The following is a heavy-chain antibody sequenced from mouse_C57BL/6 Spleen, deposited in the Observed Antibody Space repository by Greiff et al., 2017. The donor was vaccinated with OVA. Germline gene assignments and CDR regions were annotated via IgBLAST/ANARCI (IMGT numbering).Heavy chain of an antibody. CDR1: GYTFTDYN. CDR3: AIHYYGSSYRAWFAY. J-gene: IGHJ3*01. CDR2: INPNNGGT. V-gene: IGHV1-22*01. D-gene: IGHD1-1*01. Sequence: EVQLQQSGPELVKPGASVKMSCKASGYTFTDYNMHWVKQSHGKSLEWIGYINPNNGGTSYNQKFKGKATLTVNKSSSTAYMELRSLTSEDSAVYSGAIHYYGSSYRAWFAYWGQGTLVTVSA.